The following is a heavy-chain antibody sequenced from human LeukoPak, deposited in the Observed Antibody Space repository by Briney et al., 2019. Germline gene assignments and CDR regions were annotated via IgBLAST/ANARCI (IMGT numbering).Heavy chain of an antibody. J-gene: IGHJ5*02. V-gene: IGHV3-20*04. CDR3: ARLSSGWYNWFDP. D-gene: IGHD6-19*01. CDR2: INWNGGST. CDR1: GFTFDDYG. Sequence: GGSLRLSCAASGFTFDDYGMSWVRQAPGKGLEWVSGINWNGGSTGYADSVKGRFTISRDNAKNSLYLQMNSLRAGDTAVYYCARLSSGWYNWFDPRGQGTLVTVSS.